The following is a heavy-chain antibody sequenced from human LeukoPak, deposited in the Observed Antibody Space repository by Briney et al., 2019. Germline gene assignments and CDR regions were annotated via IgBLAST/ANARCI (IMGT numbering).Heavy chain of an antibody. V-gene: IGHV3-30*03. CDR3: ARPKRRGYSYGPPYYYYMDV. J-gene: IGHJ6*03. Sequence: GGSLRLSCAASGFTFSSYSMNWVRQAPGKGLEWVAVISYDGSNKYYADSVKGRFTISRDNSKNTLYLQMNSLRAEDMAVYYCARPKRRGYSYGPPYYYYMDVWGKGTTVTVSS. CDR2: ISYDGSNK. CDR1: GFTFSSYS. D-gene: IGHD5-18*01.